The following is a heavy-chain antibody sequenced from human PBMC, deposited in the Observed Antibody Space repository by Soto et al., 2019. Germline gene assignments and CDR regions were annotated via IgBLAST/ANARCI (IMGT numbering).Heavy chain of an antibody. CDR2: IYYSGST. CDR3: ARGYGSGSYYKNPFFDY. CDR1: GGSISSGGYY. V-gene: IGHV4-31*03. J-gene: IGHJ4*02. D-gene: IGHD3-10*01. Sequence: SETLSLTCTVSGGSISSGGYYWSWIRQHPGKGLEWIGYIYYSGSTYYNPSLKSRVTISVDTSKNQFSLKLSSVTAADTAVYYCARGYGSGSYYKNPFFDYWGQGTPVTVSS.